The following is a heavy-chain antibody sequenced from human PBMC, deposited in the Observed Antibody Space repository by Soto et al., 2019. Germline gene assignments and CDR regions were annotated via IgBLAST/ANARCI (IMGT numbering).Heavy chain of an antibody. J-gene: IGHJ6*02. CDR2: ISGSGGST. V-gene: IGHV3-23*01. Sequence: LRLSCAASGFTFSSYAMSWVRQAPGKGLEWVSAISGSGGSTYYADSVKGRFTISRDNSKNTLYLQMNSLRAEDTAVYYCAKDLPLGSYYYYYYGMDVWGQGTTVTVSS. CDR3: AKDLPLGSYYYYYYGMDV. D-gene: IGHD7-27*01. CDR1: GFTFSSYA.